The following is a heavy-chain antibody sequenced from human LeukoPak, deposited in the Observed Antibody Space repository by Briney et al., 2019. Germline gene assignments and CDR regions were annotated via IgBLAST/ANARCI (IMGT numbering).Heavy chain of an antibody. D-gene: IGHD5-12*01. CDR2: IYHSGST. Sequence: PSETLSLTCAVSGYSISSGYYWGWIRQPPGKGLEWIESIYHSGSTYYNPSLKSRVTISVDTSKNQFSLKLSAVTAADTAVYYCARRVSGYDGYNWFDPWGQGTLVTVSS. CDR3: ARRVSGYDGYNWFDP. J-gene: IGHJ5*02. CDR1: GYSISSGYY. V-gene: IGHV4-38-2*01.